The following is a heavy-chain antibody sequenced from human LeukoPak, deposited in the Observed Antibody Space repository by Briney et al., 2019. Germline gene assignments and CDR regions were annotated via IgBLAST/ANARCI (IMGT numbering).Heavy chain of an antibody. V-gene: IGHV3-64D*06. D-gene: IGHD6-13*01. CDR3: VKGRGGSSWSEGLTGF. J-gene: IGHJ4*02. CDR1: GFTFSSYA. Sequence: PGGSLRLSCAASGFTFSSYAMHWVRQAPGKGLEYVSAISSNGGSTYYADSVKGRFTISRDNSKNTLYLQMSSLRAEDTAVYYCVKGRGGSSWSEGLTGFWGQGTLVTVSS. CDR2: ISSNGGST.